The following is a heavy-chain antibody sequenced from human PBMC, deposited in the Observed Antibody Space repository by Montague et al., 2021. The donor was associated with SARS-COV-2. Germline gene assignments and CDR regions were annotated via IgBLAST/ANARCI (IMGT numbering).Heavy chain of an antibody. CDR2: IYWDDDK. D-gene: IGHD3-22*01. Sequence: PALAKPTQTLTLTCTFSGFSLSTSGVGVGWIRQPPRKALEWLALIYWDDDKRYSPSLKSRLTITQDTSKNQVVLTMTNMDPVDTATYYCAHRRPLYYYDSSLSTFDYWGQGTLVTVSS. J-gene: IGHJ4*02. V-gene: IGHV2-5*02. CDR1: GFSLSTSGVG. CDR3: AHRRPLYYYDSSLSTFDY.